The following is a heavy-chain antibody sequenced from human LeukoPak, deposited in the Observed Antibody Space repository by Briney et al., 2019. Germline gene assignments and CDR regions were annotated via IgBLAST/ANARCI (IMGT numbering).Heavy chain of an antibody. CDR1: GGSISSSNW. CDR2: IYHSGST. J-gene: IGHJ4*02. Sequence: PSGTLSLTCAVSGGSISSSNWWSWVRQPPGKGLEWIGEIYHSGSTNYNPSLKSRVTMSVDTSKNQFSLKLSSVTAADTAVYYCVSTAYNDFWSGRPGYFDYWGQGALVSVS. D-gene: IGHD3-3*01. V-gene: IGHV4-4*02. CDR3: VSTAYNDFWSGRPGYFDY.